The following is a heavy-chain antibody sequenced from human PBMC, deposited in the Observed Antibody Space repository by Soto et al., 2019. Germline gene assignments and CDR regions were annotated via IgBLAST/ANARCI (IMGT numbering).Heavy chain of an antibody. J-gene: IGHJ4*02. D-gene: IGHD2-15*01. V-gene: IGHV3-30*18. CDR2: ISYDGSNK. Sequence: GGSLRLSCAASGFTFSSYGMHWVRQAPGKGLEWVAVISYDGSNKYYADSVKGRYTISRDNSKNTLYQQMNSMRTEETTVNYCAKDRARYCGGGSCYSIFDYWGQGT. CDR3: AKDRARYCGGGSCYSIFDY. CDR1: GFTFSSYG.